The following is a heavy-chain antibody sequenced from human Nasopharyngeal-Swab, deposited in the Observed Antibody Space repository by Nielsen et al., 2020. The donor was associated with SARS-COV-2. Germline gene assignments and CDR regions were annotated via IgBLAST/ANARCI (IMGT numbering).Heavy chain of an antibody. CDR3: AKHSGWYYFDY. J-gene: IGHJ4*02. Sequence: VRQAPGKGLEWVAVISYDGSNKYYADSVKGRFTISRDNSKNTLYLQMNSLRAEDTAVYYCAKHSGWYYFDYWGQGTLVTFSS. CDR2: ISYDGSNK. V-gene: IGHV3-30*18. D-gene: IGHD6-19*01.